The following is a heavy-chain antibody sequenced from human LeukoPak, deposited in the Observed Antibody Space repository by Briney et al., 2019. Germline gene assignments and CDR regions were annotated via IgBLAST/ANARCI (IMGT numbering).Heavy chain of an antibody. CDR3: ARALVQPSGAFDI. D-gene: IGHD3-16*02. J-gene: IGHJ3*02. CDR1: GGTFNSYA. Sequence: RASVKVSCKASGGTFNSYAITWVRQAPGQGLEWMGGIIPIFGTTNYAQKFQGRVTITTDESTSTAYMELSSLRSEDTAVYYCARALVQPSGAFDIWGQGTMVTVSS. V-gene: IGHV1-69*05. CDR2: IIPIFGTT.